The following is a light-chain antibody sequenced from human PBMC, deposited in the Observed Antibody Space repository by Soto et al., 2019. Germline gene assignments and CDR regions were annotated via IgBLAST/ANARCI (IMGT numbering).Light chain of an antibody. CDR2: AAS. V-gene: IGKV1-39*01. J-gene: IGKJ1*01. CDR1: QSISKF. CDR3: QQSFNTLWT. Sequence: DILMTQSRSSLSASVGDRVTITCRASQSISKFLNWYQQKPGKAPKILIFAASILQSGVPSRFSGSGSGTDFTLTISSLQPEDFATYYCQQSFNTLWTFGQGTTVEIK.